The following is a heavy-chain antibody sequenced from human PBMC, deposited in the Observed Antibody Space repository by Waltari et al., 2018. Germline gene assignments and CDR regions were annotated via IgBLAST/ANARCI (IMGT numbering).Heavy chain of an antibody. Sequence: EVQLLESGGGLVQPGGSLRLSCAASGFTFSSYAMSWVRQAPGKGLEWVSAISGSGGSTYYADSVKGRCTISRANSKNPLYLQMNSLRAEDTAVYYCAKDTTGTTDYFDYWGQGTLVTVSS. D-gene: IGHD1-7*01. V-gene: IGHV3-23*01. J-gene: IGHJ4*02. CDR2: ISGSGGST. CDR1: GFTFSSYA. CDR3: AKDTTGTTDYFDY.